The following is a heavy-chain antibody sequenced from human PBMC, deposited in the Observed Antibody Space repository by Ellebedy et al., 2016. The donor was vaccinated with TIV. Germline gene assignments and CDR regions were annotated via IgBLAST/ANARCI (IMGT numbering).Heavy chain of an antibody. CDR2: MYYSGST. D-gene: IGHD3-10*01. J-gene: IGHJ4*02. V-gene: IGHV4-61*01. CDR3: ARDRGYGSGSYYFDY. CDR1: GGSVSSGSHY. Sequence: GSLRLXXTVSGGSVSSGSHYWSWIRQPPGKGLEWIGYMYYSGSTNYNPSLKSRVTISVDTSKNQFSLKLSSVTAADTAVYFCARDRGYGSGSYYFDYWGQGTLVTVSS.